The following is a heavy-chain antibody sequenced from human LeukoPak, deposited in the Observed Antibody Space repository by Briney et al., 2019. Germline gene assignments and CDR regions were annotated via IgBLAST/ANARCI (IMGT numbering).Heavy chain of an antibody. V-gene: IGHV3-74*01. CDR1: GFTFSGCW. Sequence: GGSLRLSCAASGFTFSGCWMHWVRQAPGKGLVWVSRISGDGSGTSYADSVRGRFTISRDNAKNTLYLQMNSLSAEDTAVYYCARDGRYYYGMDVWGQGTTVTVSS. CDR3: ARDGRYYYGMDV. J-gene: IGHJ6*02. CDR2: ISGDGSGT. D-gene: IGHD2-15*01.